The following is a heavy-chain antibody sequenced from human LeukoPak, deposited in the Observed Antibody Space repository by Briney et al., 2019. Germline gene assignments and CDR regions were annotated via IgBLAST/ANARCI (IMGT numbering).Heavy chain of an antibody. J-gene: IGHJ6*03. D-gene: IGHD2-15*01. Sequence: SETLSLTCGVSGGSISSYYWSWIRQPPGKGLEWIGSIDFSGSTKYNPSLKSRVTISIDASKNQFSLKLSSVTAADTAVYYCARIPVVVAATGYYYMDVWGKGTTVTVSS. CDR3: ARIPVVVAATGYYYMDV. V-gene: IGHV4-59*01. CDR2: IDFSGST. CDR1: GGSISSYY.